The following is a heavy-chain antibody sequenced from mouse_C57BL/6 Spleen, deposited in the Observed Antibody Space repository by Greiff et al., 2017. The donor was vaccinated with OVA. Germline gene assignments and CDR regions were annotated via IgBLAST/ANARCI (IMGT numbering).Heavy chain of an antibody. CDR2: INPSTGGT. J-gene: IGHJ3*01. CDR1: GYSFTGYY. D-gene: IGHD2-3*01. Sequence: VQLQQSGPELVKPGASVKISCKASGYSFTGYYMTWVKQSPEKSLEWIGEINPSTGGTTYNQKFKAKATLTVDKSSSTAYMQLKSLTSEDSAVYYCAIPDGYYRFAYWGQGTLVTVSA. CDR3: AIPDGYYRFAY. V-gene: IGHV1-42*01.